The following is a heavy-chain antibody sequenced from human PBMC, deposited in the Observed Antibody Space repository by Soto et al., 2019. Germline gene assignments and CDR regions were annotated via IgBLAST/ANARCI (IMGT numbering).Heavy chain of an antibody. V-gene: IGHV3-23*01. Sequence: GGSLRLSCAASGFTFSSYAMSWVRQAPGKGLEWVSAVSGSGVSTYYADSVKGRFTISRDNSKNTLYLQMNSLRAEDTAVYYCAKPPVVVAATGYYFNYWGQGTLVTVSS. J-gene: IGHJ4*02. CDR3: AKPPVVVAATGYYFNY. CDR1: GFTFSSYA. CDR2: VSGSGVST. D-gene: IGHD2-15*01.